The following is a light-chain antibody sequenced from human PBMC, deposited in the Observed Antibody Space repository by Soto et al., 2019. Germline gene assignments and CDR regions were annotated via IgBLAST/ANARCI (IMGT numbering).Light chain of an antibody. Sequence: DIQMTQSPSSLSASVGDRVTITCRASQGISTYLNWYQQKPGKAPKLLIYAASSLQSGVPSRFSGSGSETDFTLTISSLQPEDVATYYCQKYNSALWTFGQGTKVDIK. V-gene: IGKV1-39*01. J-gene: IGKJ1*01. CDR2: AAS. CDR3: QKYNSALWT. CDR1: QGISTY.